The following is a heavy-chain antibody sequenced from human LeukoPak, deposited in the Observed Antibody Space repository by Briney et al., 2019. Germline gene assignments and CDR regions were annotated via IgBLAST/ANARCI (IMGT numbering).Heavy chain of an antibody. CDR1: GFKFSSYS. D-gene: IGHD2-2*01. V-gene: IGHV3-21*01. Sequence: GESLRLSCAASGFKFSSYSMNWVRQAPGKGLEWVSCISTSSSYIYYADSVKGRFTISRDNAKNSLYLQMNSLRAEDTAVYYCARESSTSCYDVWGKGTTVTISS. J-gene: IGHJ6*04. CDR2: ISTSSSYI. CDR3: ARESSTSCYDV.